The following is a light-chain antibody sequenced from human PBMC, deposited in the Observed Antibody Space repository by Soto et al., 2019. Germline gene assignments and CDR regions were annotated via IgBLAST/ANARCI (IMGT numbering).Light chain of an antibody. CDR2: DNN. CDR3: QSYDGSLKL. Sequence: QSVLTQPPSVSGAPGQRATISCTGSSSNIGAGSDVHWYQQFPGTAPKLLIYDNNNRPSGVPDRFSGSKSGTSASLAITGLQAEDEADYYCQSYDGSLKLFGGGTKLTVL. V-gene: IGLV1-40*01. CDR1: SSNIGAGSD. J-gene: IGLJ2*01.